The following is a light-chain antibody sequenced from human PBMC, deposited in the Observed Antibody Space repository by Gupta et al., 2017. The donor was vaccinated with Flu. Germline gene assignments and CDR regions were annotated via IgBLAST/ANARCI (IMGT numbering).Light chain of an antibody. V-gene: IGKV3-20*01. CDR3: QQYDATPWT. CDR1: QRVSSGY. CDR2: AAS. Sequence: ERATVSCRASQRVSSGYFAWYQQKRGQPPRLLIYAASRRATGIPDRFSGSGSETDFTLTISRLEPEDFAVYHCQQYDATPWTFGQGTKVEVK. J-gene: IGKJ1*01.